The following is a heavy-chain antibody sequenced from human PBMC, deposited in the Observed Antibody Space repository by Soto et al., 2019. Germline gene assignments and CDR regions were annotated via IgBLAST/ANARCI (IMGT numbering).Heavy chain of an antibody. CDR2: IYYSGST. D-gene: IGHD6-13*01. CDR3: ARDFSSSWYNWLDP. V-gene: IGHV4-59*01. Sequence: SETLSLTCTVSGGYICSYYWSWIRQPPGKGLEWIGYIYYSGSTNYNPSLKSRVTISVDTSKNQFSLKLSSVTAADTAVYYCARDFSSSWYNWLDPWGQGTLVTVSS. CDR1: GGYICSYY. J-gene: IGHJ5*02.